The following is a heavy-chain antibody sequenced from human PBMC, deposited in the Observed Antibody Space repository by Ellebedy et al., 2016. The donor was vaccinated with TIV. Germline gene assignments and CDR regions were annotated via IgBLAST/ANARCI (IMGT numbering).Heavy chain of an antibody. Sequence: SETLSLXCTVSGGAISSHYWSWIRQSPGKGLEWLGEIYDSGSTNYNPSFHSRITISVDTSKNQISLELRTVTAADTAKYYCATFPPRFMPNMDVWGQGTTVAVSS. CDR3: ATFPPRFMPNMDV. D-gene: IGHD2-8*01. CDR1: GGAISSHY. V-gene: IGHV4-59*11. CDR2: IYDSGST. J-gene: IGHJ6*02.